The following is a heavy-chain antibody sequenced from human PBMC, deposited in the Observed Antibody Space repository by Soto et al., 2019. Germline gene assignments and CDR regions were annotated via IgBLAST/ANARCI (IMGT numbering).Heavy chain of an antibody. Sequence: QVQLVESGGGVVHPGRSLRLSCAASGFTFSSYAMHWVRQAPGKGLEWVAVISYDGSNKYYADSVKGRFTISRDNSKNTLNLQVNSLRAEDTAVYYCARDGRYCSGGSCYVHYGMDVWGQGTTVTVSS. J-gene: IGHJ6*02. CDR2: ISYDGSNK. V-gene: IGHV3-30-3*01. D-gene: IGHD2-15*01. CDR1: GFTFSSYA. CDR3: ARDGRYCSGGSCYVHYGMDV.